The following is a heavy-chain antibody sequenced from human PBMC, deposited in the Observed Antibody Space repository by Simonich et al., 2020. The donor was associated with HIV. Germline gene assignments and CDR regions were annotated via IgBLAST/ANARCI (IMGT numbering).Heavy chain of an antibody. CDR2: ISSSSSYI. CDR3: ARDGRKGSSTSCSDY. J-gene: IGHJ4*02. CDR1: GFTFSSYS. Sequence: EVQLVESGGGLVKPGGSLRLSCAASGFTFSSYSMNWVRQAPGKGLEWVSSISSSSSYIYSADSVKGRLTISRDNAKNSLYLQMNSLRAEDTAVYYCARDGRKGSSTSCSDYWGQGTLVTVSS. V-gene: IGHV3-21*01. D-gene: IGHD2-2*01.